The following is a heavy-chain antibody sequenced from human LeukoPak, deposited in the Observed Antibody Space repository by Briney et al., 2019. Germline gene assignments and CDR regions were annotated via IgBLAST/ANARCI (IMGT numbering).Heavy chain of an antibody. CDR3: ARRARENWYFDL. CDR1: GGSISNYY. J-gene: IGHJ2*01. CDR2: IYYTGST. V-gene: IGHV4-59*08. Sequence: WETLSLTCTVSGGSISNYYWSWIRQPPGKGLDLIGYIYYTGSTNSNPSLKSRVTISADTPKNQFSLKLSSVTAADTAVYYCARRARENWYFDLWGRGTLVTVSS.